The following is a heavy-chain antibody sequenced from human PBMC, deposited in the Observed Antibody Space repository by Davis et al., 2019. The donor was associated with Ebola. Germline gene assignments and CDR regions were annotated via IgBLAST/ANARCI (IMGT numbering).Heavy chain of an antibody. CDR1: GFTFSSYY. J-gene: IGHJ4*02. CDR3: VNLELPHSGPNFDY. Sequence: HTGGSLRLSCAASGFTFSSYYMHWVRQVPGKGLVWVSRIAADGSTTTYADSVKGRFTISRDNAKNTLYLQMNSLTAEDTAVYYCVNLELPHSGPNFDYWGQGTLVTVSS. D-gene: IGHD1-26*01. V-gene: IGHV3-74*03. CDR2: IAADGSTT.